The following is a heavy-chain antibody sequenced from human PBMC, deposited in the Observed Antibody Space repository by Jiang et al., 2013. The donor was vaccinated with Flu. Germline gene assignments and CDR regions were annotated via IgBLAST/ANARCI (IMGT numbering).Heavy chain of an antibody. D-gene: IGHD3-22*01. CDR2: IYYSGST. Sequence: TVSGGSISSYYWSWIRQPPGKGLEWIGYIYYSGSTNYNPSLKSRVTISVDTSKNQFSLKLSSVTAADTAVYYCARLGGDYYDSSGYYLYFDYWGQGTLVTVSS. CDR3: ARLGGDYYDSSGYYLYFDY. V-gene: IGHV4-59*08. CDR1: GGSISSYY. J-gene: IGHJ4*02.